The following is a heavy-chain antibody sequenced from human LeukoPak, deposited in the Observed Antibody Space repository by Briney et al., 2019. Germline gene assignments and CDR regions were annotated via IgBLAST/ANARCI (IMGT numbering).Heavy chain of an antibody. CDR3: AKSHLLEQHGDY. CDR2: ISGSGGST. CDR1: GFTFSSYA. J-gene: IGHJ4*02. D-gene: IGHD3-3*01. V-gene: IGHV3-23*01. Sequence: GGSLRLSCAASGFTFSSYAMSWVRQAPGKGLEWVSAISGSGGSTYYADSVKGRFTISRDNSKNTLYLQMSSLRAEDTAVYYCAKSHLLEQHGDYWGQGTLVTVSS.